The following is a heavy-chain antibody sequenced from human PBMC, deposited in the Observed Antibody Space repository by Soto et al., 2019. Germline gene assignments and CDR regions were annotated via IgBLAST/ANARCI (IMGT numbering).Heavy chain of an antibody. D-gene: IGHD6-19*01. CDR2: INPSGGST. CDR1: GYTFTSYY. CDR3: ARERILQYSSGWH. V-gene: IGHV1-46*01. J-gene: IGHJ4*02. Sequence: QVQLVQSGAEVKKPGASVKVSCKASGYTFTSYYMHWVRQAPGQGLEWMGIINPSGGSTSYAQKFQGRVTMTRDTSTSTVYMELSSLRSEDTAVYYRARERILQYSSGWHWGQGTLVTVSS.